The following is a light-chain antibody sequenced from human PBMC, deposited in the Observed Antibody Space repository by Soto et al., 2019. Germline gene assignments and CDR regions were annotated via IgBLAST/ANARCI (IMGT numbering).Light chain of an antibody. J-gene: IGKJ1*01. CDR2: KAS. Sequence: DIQMTQSPSTLSASVGDRVTITCRASQSISSWLAWYQQKPGKAPKLLIYKASSLQSGVPSRFSGSGSGTEFTVTISSLQPDDFATYYCQQYNSFPCTFGQGTKVEMK. V-gene: IGKV1-5*03. CDR1: QSISSW. CDR3: QQYNSFPCT.